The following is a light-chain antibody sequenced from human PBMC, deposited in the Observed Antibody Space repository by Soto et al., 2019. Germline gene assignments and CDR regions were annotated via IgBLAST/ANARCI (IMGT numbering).Light chain of an antibody. CDR1: QIIGSW. CDR2: AAS. Sequence: DIQMTQSPSSVSASIGDRVTITCRASQIIGSWLAWYQQKPGKAPTLLIYAASSLQSGVPSRFSGSGSGSDFTLTITSLEAEDSAAYYCQQANSCSFTFGPGTKVDIK. CDR3: QQANSCSFT. V-gene: IGKV1-12*02. J-gene: IGKJ3*01.